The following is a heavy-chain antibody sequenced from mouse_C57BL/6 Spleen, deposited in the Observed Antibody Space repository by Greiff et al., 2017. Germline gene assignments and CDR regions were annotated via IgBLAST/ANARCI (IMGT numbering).Heavy chain of an antibody. CDR3: ARNYEDAMDY. J-gene: IGHJ4*01. Sequence: QVQLQQSGPELVKPGASVKISCKASGYSFTSHYIHWVKQRPGQGLEWIGWIYPGSGNTKYNEKFKGKATLTADTSSSTAYMQLSSLTSEDSAVYYCARNYEDAMDYWGQGTSVTVSS. D-gene: IGHD1-1*01. CDR2: IYPGSGNT. V-gene: IGHV1-66*01. CDR1: GYSFTSHY.